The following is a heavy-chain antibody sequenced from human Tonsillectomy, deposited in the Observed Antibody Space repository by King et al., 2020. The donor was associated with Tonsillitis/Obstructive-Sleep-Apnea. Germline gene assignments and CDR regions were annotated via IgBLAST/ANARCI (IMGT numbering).Heavy chain of an antibody. J-gene: IGHJ4*02. CDR2: VYYGGGT. CDR1: VGSGNSGSYY. Sequence: VQLQESGPGLVKPSETLSLTCTVSVGSGNSGSYYWSWIRQPPGKGLEWIGYVYYGGGTNYNPSLKSRVTISIDTSKNQFSLKMNSVTAADTAVYYCARSTGLDYWGQGTLVTVSS. CDR3: ARSTGLDY. V-gene: IGHV4-61*01. D-gene: IGHD2-8*02.